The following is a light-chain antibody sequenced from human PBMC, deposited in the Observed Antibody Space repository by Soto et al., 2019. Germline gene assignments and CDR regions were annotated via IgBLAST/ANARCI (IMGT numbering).Light chain of an antibody. CDR2: ENN. V-gene: IGLV1-51*02. J-gene: IGLJ3*02. CDR3: GTWDTRLSAGLGV. CDR1: SSNIGNSY. Sequence: QSVLTQPPSVSAAPGQKVTISCSGSSSNIGNSYVSWYQQLPGTAPKLLIYENNKRPSGIPDRFSGSKSGTSATLGITGLQIGDEADYYCGTWDTRLSAGLGVFGGGTKLTVL.